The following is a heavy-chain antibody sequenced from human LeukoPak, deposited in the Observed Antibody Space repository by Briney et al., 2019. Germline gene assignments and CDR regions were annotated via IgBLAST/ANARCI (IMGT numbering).Heavy chain of an antibody. CDR2: ISTDGTTT. V-gene: IGHV3-74*01. CDR3: ARSLGYSSGG. Sequence: GGSLRLSCAASGFPFRSHWMRWVRQVSGKGLVWVSHISTDGTTTNYADSVKGRFTISRDNAKDTLYLQLNSLRAEDTAIYYCARSLGYSSGGWGQGTLVTVSS. J-gene: IGHJ4*02. CDR1: GFPFRSHW. D-gene: IGHD2-15*01.